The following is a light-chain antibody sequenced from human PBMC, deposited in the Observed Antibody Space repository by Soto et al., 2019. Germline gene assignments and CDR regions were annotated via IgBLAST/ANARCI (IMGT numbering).Light chain of an antibody. CDR1: HYLGNS. CDR2: DAS. CDR3: QQYDSLPFT. V-gene: IGKV1-33*01. Sequence: DIQMTQSPSSLSASVGDRVTITCQASHYLGNSLSWSQQKPGKAPKLLISDASNLETGVPSRFSASASGTDFTFTISSLQPEDIATYYCQQYDSLPFTFGGGPKVDIK. J-gene: IGKJ4*01.